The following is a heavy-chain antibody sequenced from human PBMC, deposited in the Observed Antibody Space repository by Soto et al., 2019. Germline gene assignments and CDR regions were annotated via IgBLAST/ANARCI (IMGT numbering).Heavy chain of an antibody. J-gene: IGHJ4*02. CDR1: GFTFSSYA. CDR3: ASRAGRQQLVHSDY. Sequence: PGGSLRLSCAASGFTFSSYAMSWVRQAPGKGLEWVSAISGSGGSTYYADSVKGRFTISRDNSKNTLYLQMNSLRAEDTAVYYCASRAGRQQLVHSDYWGQGTLVTVSS. D-gene: IGHD6-13*01. V-gene: IGHV3-23*01. CDR2: ISGSGGST.